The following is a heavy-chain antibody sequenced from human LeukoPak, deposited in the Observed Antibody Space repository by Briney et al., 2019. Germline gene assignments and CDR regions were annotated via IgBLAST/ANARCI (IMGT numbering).Heavy chain of an antibody. D-gene: IGHD3-22*01. CDR2: ISSSSSYI. J-gene: IGHJ4*02. Sequence: GGSLRLSCAASGFTFSSYSMNWVRQAPGKGLEWVSSISSSSSYIYYADSVKGRFTISRDSAKNSLYLQMNSLRAEDTAVYYCARDTYYYDSSGYYYFDYWGQGTLVTVSS. V-gene: IGHV3-21*01. CDR3: ARDTYYYDSSGYYYFDY. CDR1: GFTFSSYS.